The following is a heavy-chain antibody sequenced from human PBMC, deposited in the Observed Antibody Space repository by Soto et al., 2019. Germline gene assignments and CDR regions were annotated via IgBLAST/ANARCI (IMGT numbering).Heavy chain of an antibody. CDR2: IWSAGLT. CDR1: GFTVSSKY. J-gene: IGHJ5*02. CDR3: ARELPPDL. D-gene: IGHD2-15*01. Sequence: GGSLRLSCAASGFTVSSKYMNWVRQAPGKGLEWVSIIWSAGLTYYADSVRGRFTTARDISKNILFLQMNNLRAEVSAIYYCARELPPDLWGQGTLVTVSS. V-gene: IGHV3-53*01.